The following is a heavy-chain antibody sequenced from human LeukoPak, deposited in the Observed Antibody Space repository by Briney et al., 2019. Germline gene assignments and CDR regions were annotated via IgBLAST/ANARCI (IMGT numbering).Heavy chain of an antibody. CDR1: GGSFSGYY. CDR2: INHSGST. V-gene: IGHV4-34*01. D-gene: IGHD6-25*01. CDR3: AKSGGYGLIDY. Sequence: PSETLSLTCAVYGGSFSGYYWSWIRQPPGKGLEWIGEINHSGSTNYNPSLKSRVTISVDTSKNQVSLKMSSVTAADTAVYYCAKSGGYGLIDYWGQGTLVTVSS. J-gene: IGHJ4*01.